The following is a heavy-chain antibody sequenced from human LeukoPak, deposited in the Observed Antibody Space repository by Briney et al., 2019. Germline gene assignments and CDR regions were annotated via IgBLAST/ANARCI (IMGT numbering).Heavy chain of an antibody. CDR3: AKDLSGWYSSGWSYESAY. CDR2: IYSGGST. CDR1: GFTVSSNY. D-gene: IGHD6-19*01. V-gene: IGHV3-53*01. J-gene: IGHJ4*02. Sequence: PGGSLRLSCAASGFTVSSNYMSWVRQAPGKGLEWVSVIYSGGSTYYADSVKGRFTISRDNSKNTLYLQMNTLRAEDTAVYYCAKDLSGWYSSGWSYESAYWGQGTLVTVSS.